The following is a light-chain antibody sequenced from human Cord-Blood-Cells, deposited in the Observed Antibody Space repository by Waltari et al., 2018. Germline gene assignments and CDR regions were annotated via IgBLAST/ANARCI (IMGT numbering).Light chain of an antibody. V-gene: IGKV1-5*01. CDR3: QQYNSYSPT. Sequence: DIQMTHSPSTLSASVGDRVTITRRASQSISSLLAWYQQKTGKAPKLLIYDASSLESGVPSRFRGSGSGTEFTLTISSLQPDDFATYYCQQYNSYSPTFGQGTKVEIK. CDR1: QSISSL. J-gene: IGKJ1*01. CDR2: DAS.